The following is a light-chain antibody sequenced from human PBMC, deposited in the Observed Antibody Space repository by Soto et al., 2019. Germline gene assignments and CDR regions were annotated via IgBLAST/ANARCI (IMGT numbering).Light chain of an antibody. CDR3: CAYAGSGTVV. V-gene: IGLV1-40*01. CDR1: SSNIGAGYD. J-gene: IGLJ2*01. Sequence: QSVLTQPPSVSGAPGQRVTISCTGSSSNIGAGYDVQWYQQFPGTAPKLLLYGRNRPSGVPDRFSGSKSGNTASLTISGLQAEDEADYYCCAYAGSGTVVFGGGTKLTVL. CDR2: GR.